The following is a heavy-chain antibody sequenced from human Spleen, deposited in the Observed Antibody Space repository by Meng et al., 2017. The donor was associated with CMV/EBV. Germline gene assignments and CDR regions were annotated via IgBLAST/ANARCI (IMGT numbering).Heavy chain of an antibody. CDR2: IGSAGDT. D-gene: IGHD5-12*01. J-gene: IGHJ2*01. CDR3: ARASPLTSRGYSGFENWYFDL. CDR1: FSNYD. V-gene: IGHV3-13*01. Sequence: FSNYDMHWVRQATGKGLEWVSGIGSAGDTYYPGSVKGRFTISRENAKNSFYLQMNSLRAGDTAVYYCARASPLTSRGYSGFENWYFDLWGRGALVTVSS.